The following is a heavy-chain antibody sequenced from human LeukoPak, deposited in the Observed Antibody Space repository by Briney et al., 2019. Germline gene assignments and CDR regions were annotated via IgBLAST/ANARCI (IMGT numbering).Heavy chain of an antibody. J-gene: IGHJ6*02. Sequence: SETLSLICSVSGGSITSNYWSWIRQPPGKGLEWLGYIHYSDTTNYNPSLRSRATILRDTSKNQLSLKLTSVTAADTAVYYCTRVFRAPSYGDNDSRTKYPYGMEVWGLGTMVTVSS. V-gene: IGHV4-59*01. CDR1: GGSITSNY. D-gene: IGHD4-17*01. CDR2: IHYSDTT. CDR3: TRVFRAPSYGDNDSRTKYPYGMEV.